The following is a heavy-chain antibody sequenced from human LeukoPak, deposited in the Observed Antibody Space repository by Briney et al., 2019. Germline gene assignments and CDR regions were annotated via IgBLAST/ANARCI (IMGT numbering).Heavy chain of an antibody. CDR1: GYTFTTYW. D-gene: IGHD2-21*02. CDR2: IYPGDSVT. Sequence: GESLKISCQGSGYTFTTYWIGWVRQMPGRGLEWMGIIYPGDSVTRYSPSFQGQVTISADKSINTAYLQWSSLKASDTAMYYCARSPCGGDCYSGHFQHWGQGTLVTVSS. CDR3: ARSPCGGDCYSGHFQH. V-gene: IGHV5-51*01. J-gene: IGHJ1*01.